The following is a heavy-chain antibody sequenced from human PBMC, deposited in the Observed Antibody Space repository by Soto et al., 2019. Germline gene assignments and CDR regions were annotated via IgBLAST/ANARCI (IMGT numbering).Heavy chain of an antibody. CDR2: VNSGGDT. J-gene: IGHJ4*02. D-gene: IGHD1-1*01. CDR1: EITVSTNF. Sequence: EVQLVESGGGVVQPGGSLRLSCAASEITVSTNFMSWVRQTPGRGLEWVSIVNSGGDTYYVDSVKGRFTISRDNSKNMVYLQMNNLRPEDTAVYFCARDSYTPNRFDSWGQGTLVSVSS. V-gene: IGHV3-66*01. CDR3: ARDSYTPNRFDS.